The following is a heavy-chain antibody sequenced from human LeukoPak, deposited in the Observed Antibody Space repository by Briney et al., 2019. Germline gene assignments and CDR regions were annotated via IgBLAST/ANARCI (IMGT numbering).Heavy chain of an antibody. V-gene: IGHV4-30-4*07. CDR3: ARRLHGVCLD. CDR2: IYYSGST. D-gene: IGHD2-8*01. J-gene: IGHJ4*02. Sequence: PSETLSLTCTVSAGSISSDGYSWTWIRQPPGKGLEWIGYIYYSGSTDYNPSLKSRVTISVDTSKNQFSLNLSSVTAADTAVYYCARRLHGVCLDWGQGTLVTVSS. CDR1: AGSISSDGYS.